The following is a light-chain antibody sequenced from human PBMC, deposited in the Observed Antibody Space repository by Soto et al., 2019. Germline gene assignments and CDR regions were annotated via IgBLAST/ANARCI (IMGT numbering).Light chain of an antibody. CDR2: GAS. CDR1: QSLSTN. J-gene: IGKJ1*01. V-gene: IGKV3-15*01. Sequence: EIVMTQSPATLSVSPGERATLSCRASQSLSTNFVWYQQRPGQAPRLLIYGASTRATGIPAWFSGSRSGTEFTLTISSLPSDDFAVYYCHQYSKCWTFGHGTEMEVK. CDR3: HQYSKCWT.